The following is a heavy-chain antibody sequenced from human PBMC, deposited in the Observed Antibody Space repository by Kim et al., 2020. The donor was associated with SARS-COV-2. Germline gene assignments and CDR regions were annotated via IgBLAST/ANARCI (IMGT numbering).Heavy chain of an antibody. CDR3: ARVGAFDSSGYDY. D-gene: IGHD3-22*01. V-gene: IGHV4-59*01. J-gene: IGHJ4*02. Sequence: YNPSLKSRVTISVDTSKNQFSLKLSSVTAADTAVYYCARVGAFDSSGYDYWGQGTLVTVSS.